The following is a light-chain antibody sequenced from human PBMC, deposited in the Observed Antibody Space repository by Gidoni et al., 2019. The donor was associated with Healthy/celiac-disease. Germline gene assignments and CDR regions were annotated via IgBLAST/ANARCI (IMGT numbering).Light chain of an antibody. CDR3: SSYTSSSTPVV. V-gene: IGLV2-14*03. CDR1: SSDVGGYNY. J-gene: IGLJ2*01. CDR2: DVS. Sequence: QSALTQPASVSGSPGPSITISCTGTSSDVGGYNYGSWYQQHPGKAPKLMIYDVSNRPSGVSNRFSGSKSGNTASLTISGLQAEDEADYYCSSYTSSSTPVVFGGGTKLTVL.